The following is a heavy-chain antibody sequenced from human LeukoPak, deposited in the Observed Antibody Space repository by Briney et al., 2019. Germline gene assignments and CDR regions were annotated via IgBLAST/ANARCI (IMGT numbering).Heavy chain of an antibody. CDR2: TCYRSTWYN. J-gene: IGHJ5*02. D-gene: IGHD2-21*02. V-gene: IGHV6-1*01. CDR3: ARRLTQFDCFDP. Sequence: SQTLSPTCAISGDSVSSNSVTWNWIRQSPSRGLEWLGRTCYRSTWYNDYAVSVRGRITVNPDTSKNQFSLHLNSVTPEDTAVYYCARRLTQFDCFDPWGQGILVTVSS. CDR1: GDSVSSNSVT.